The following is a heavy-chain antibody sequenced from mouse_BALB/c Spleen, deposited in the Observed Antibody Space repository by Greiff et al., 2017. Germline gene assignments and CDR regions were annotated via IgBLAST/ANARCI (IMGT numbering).Heavy chain of an antibody. V-gene: IGHV5-9-3*01. J-gene: IGHJ3*01. CDR3: ARQNRYDEAWFAY. D-gene: IGHD2-14*01. CDR2: ISSGGSYT. Sequence: DVKLMESGGGLVKPGGSLKLSCAASGFTFSSYAMSWVRQTPEKRLEWVATISSGGSYTYYPDSVKGRFTISRDNAKNTLYLQMSSLRSEDTAMYYCARQNRYDEAWFAYWGQGTLVTVSA. CDR1: GFTFSSYA.